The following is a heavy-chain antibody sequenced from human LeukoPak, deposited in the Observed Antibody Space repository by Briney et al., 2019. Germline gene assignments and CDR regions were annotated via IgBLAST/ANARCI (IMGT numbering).Heavy chain of an antibody. D-gene: IGHD5-12*01. V-gene: IGHV3-21*01. CDR1: GFTFSRYS. J-gene: IGHJ4*02. CDR2: ISGSSSYI. Sequence: GGSLRLSWAASGFTFSRYSMNWVRQAPGKGLEWVSSISGSSSYIYYADSVKGRLTISRDNAKDSLYLQMNSLRAEDTAVYYCAREVATIWVVDYWGQGTLITVSS. CDR3: AREVATIWVVDY.